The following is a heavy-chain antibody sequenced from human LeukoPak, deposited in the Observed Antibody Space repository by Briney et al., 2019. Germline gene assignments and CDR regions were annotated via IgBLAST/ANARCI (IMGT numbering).Heavy chain of an antibody. D-gene: IGHD1-26*01. J-gene: IGHJ4*02. CDR2: IYHSGST. CDR1: GGSISSGSYY. Sequence: SETLSLTCTVSGGSISSGSYYWSWIRQPPGKGLEWIGYIYHSGSTYYNPSLKSRVTISVDRSKNQFSLKLSSVTAADTAVYYGARDGWETGDYWGQGTLVTVFS. CDR3: ARDGWETGDY. V-gene: IGHV4-30-2*01.